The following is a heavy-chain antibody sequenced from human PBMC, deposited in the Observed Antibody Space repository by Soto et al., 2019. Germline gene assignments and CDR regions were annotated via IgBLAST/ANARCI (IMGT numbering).Heavy chain of an antibody. CDR2: ISGSGGST. Sequence: SLRLSCAASGFTFSSYAMSWVRQAPGKGLEWVSAISGSGGSTYYADSVKGRFTISRDNSKNTLYLQMNSLRAEDTAVYYCAKEGDDNYYYYYYMDVWGKGTTVTVSS. J-gene: IGHJ6*03. CDR1: GFTFSSYA. CDR3: AKEGDDNYYYYYYMDV. V-gene: IGHV3-23*01. D-gene: IGHD3-16*01.